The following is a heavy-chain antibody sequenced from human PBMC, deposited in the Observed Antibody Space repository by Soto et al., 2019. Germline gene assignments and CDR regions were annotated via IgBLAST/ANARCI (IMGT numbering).Heavy chain of an antibody. J-gene: IGHJ6*02. V-gene: IGHV1-18*01. CDR2: INTYYGKT. D-gene: IGHD3-16*01. Sequence: QVQLVQSGAEVKKPGASVKVSCKASGYTFTTYGITWVRQAPGQGLEWMGWINTYYGKTYYAQKLQGIVTMTPYTSTSTAYMELRSLRSDVTAVYYCARRITFGGVLIGMDVWGQGTTVTVSS. CDR3: ARRITFGGVLIGMDV. CDR1: GYTFTTYG.